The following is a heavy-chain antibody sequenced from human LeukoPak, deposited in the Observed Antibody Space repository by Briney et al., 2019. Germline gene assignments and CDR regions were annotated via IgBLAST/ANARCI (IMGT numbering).Heavy chain of an antibody. CDR1: GFTFSSYA. CDR3: ARDWVYKIDY. Sequence: GGSLRLSCAASGFTFSSYAMSWVRQAPGKGLVWVSRISHDGIISSADSVKGRFTISRDNAKNTLTLQMNSLRVEDTAVYFCARDWVYKIDYWGRGTLVTVSS. J-gene: IGHJ4*02. CDR2: ISHDGII. D-gene: IGHD5-24*01. V-gene: IGHV3-74*01.